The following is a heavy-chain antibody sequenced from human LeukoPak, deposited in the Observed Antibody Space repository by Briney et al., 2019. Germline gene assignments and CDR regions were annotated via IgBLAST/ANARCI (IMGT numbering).Heavy chain of an antibody. CDR1: GGSISSSCYY. CDR2: IDYSANT. V-gene: IGHV4-39*01. D-gene: IGHD3-22*01. J-gene: IGHJ4*02. Sequence: WDTLSLTCTLCGGSISSSCYYWARIRRPRGKGLEWIGSIDYSANTYFNPSLKSRVTISVDTSKNQFALKVSSVTAADTAFYCCAGHSNGYFDYWGQGTLVTVSS. CDR3: AGHSNGYFDY.